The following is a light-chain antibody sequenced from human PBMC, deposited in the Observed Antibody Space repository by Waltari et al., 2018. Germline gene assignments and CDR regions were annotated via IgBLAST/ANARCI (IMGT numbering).Light chain of an antibody. CDR1: QRVSSSY. V-gene: IGKV3-20*01. CDR3: QQYGSSPYT. J-gene: IGKJ2*01. Sequence: EIVLTQSPGTLSLSPGERATLSCRASQRVSSSYLAWYQQKPGQAPRLLIYGVSNRATGIPDRFSGSGSGTDFTLTISRLEPEDFAVYYCQQYGSSPYTFGQGTKLEIK. CDR2: GVS.